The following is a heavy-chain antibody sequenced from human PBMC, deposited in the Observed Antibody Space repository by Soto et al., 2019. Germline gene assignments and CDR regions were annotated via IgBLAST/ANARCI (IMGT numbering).Heavy chain of an antibody. V-gene: IGHV5-51*01. CDR2: IYPGDSGT. CDR1: GYSFSSYW. Sequence: GESLKISCQGSGYSFSSYWIGWVRQMPGKGLEWMGIIYPGDSGTRYSPSFQGQVTISADKSISTTYLQWSSLKASDTAMYYCARHPLGDYDIMDVWGQGTTVTVS. CDR3: ARHPLGDYDIMDV. J-gene: IGHJ6*02. D-gene: IGHD4-17*01.